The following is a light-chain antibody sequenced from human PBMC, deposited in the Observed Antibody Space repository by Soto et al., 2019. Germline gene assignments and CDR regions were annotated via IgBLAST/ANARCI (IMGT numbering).Light chain of an antibody. CDR2: DAS. V-gene: IGKV3-11*01. CDR3: QQRSDWPST. CDR1: QSVGSY. Sequence: EIVLTQSPATLSLSPGDRATLSCRASQSVGSYLGWYQQRPGQAPRLLIYDASNRATGIPARFSGSGSGTDFTFTISSLEPEDFAVYYCQQRSDWPSTFGGGTKVGIK. J-gene: IGKJ4*01.